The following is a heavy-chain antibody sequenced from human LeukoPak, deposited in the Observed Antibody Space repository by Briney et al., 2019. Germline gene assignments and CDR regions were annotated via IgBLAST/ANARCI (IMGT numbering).Heavy chain of an antibody. D-gene: IGHD2-21*02. CDR2: ISSSGSTI. CDR3: ARAYCGGDCYSISPFDY. J-gene: IGHJ4*02. Sequence: PGGSLRLSCAASGFTFSDYYMSWIRQAPGKGLEWVSYISSSGSTIYYADSVKGRYTISRDNAKNSLYLQMNSLRAEDTAVYYCARAYCGGDCYSISPFDYWGQGTLVTVSS. V-gene: IGHV3-11*01. CDR1: GFTFSDYY.